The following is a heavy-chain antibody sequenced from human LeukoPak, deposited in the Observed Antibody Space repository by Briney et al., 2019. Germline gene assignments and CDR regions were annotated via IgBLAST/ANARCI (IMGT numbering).Heavy chain of an antibody. J-gene: IGHJ4*02. V-gene: IGHV3-23*01. CDR3: ATSKWGRVVVPAATCEY. D-gene: IGHD2-2*01. CDR2: ISGSGGST. CDR1: GFTFSSYA. Sequence: GGSLRLSCAASGFTFSSYAMSWVRQAPGKGLERVSAISGSGGSTYYADSVKGRFTISRDNSKNTLYLQMNSLRAEDTAVYYCATSKWGRVVVPAATCEYWGQGTLVTVSS.